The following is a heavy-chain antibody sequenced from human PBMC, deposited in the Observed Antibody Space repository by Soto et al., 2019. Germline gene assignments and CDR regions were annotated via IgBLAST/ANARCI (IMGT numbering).Heavy chain of an antibody. J-gene: IGHJ3*02. Sequence: PGGSLRLSCAASGFTFSSYGMHWVRQAPGKGLEWVAVIWYDGSNKYYADSVKGRFTISRDNSKNTLYLQMNSLRAEDTAVYYCARGSSSSSGAFDIWGQGTMVTVSS. CDR1: GFTFSSYG. D-gene: IGHD6-6*01. V-gene: IGHV3-33*01. CDR3: ARGSSSSSGAFDI. CDR2: IWYDGSNK.